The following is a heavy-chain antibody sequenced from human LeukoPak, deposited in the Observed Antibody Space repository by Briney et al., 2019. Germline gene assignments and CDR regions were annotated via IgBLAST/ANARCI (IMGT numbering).Heavy chain of an antibody. CDR2: IYYSGST. CDR3: ARTSYYYDSSGYSYYFDY. V-gene: IGHV4-59*08. D-gene: IGHD3-22*01. J-gene: IGHJ4*02. Sequence: SETLSLTCTVSGGSISSYYWSWIRQPPGKGLEWIGYIYYSGSTNYNPSLKSRVTISVDTSKNQFSLKLSSVTAADTAVYYCARTSYYYDSSGYSYYFDYWGQGTLVTVSS. CDR1: GGSISSYY.